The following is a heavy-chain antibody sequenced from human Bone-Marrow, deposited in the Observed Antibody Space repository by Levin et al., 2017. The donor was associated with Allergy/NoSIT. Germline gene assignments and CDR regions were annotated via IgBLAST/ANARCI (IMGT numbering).Heavy chain of an antibody. CDR2: ILTTGNTM. J-gene: IGHJ3*02. Sequence: PGGSLRLSCAASGFTFSSFEMNWVRQAPGKGLEWVAYILTTGNTMFYADSVRGRFIISRDNVENSLYLQMNNLGAEDTAVYYCATGSSGWSDAFDIWGQGTLVTVSS. V-gene: IGHV3-48*03. CDR3: ATGSSGWSDAFDI. CDR1: GFTFSSFE. D-gene: IGHD6-19*01.